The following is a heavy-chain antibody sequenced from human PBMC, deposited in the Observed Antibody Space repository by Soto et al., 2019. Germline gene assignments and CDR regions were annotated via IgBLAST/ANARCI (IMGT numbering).Heavy chain of an antibody. V-gene: IGHV1-18*01. CDR2: ISAYNGNT. CDR1: GYTFTSYG. Sequence: QVQLVQSGAEVKKPGASVKVSCKASGYTFTSYGISWVRQAPGQGLEWMGWISAYNGNTNYAQKLQGRVTMTTDTSTSTAYMERRSLRSDDTAVYYCAAKLGYCSSTSCLRQDAFDIWGQGTMVTVSS. D-gene: IGHD2-2*03. CDR3: AAKLGYCSSTSCLRQDAFDI. J-gene: IGHJ3*02.